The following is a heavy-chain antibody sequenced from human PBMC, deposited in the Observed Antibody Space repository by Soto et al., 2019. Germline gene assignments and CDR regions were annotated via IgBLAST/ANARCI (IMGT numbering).Heavy chain of an antibody. CDR1: GDSISSSYW. J-gene: IGHJ4*01. Sequence: SETLSLTCAVSGDSISSSYWWSWVRQPPGKGLEWIGEIYHSETTNYNPSLKSRVTLSMDKSKNQFSLMLTSVTAADAAVYFCARYDFGIFDYWGHGILVTVSS. CDR3: ARYDFGIFDY. CDR2: IYHSETT. D-gene: IGHD4-17*01. V-gene: IGHV4-4*02.